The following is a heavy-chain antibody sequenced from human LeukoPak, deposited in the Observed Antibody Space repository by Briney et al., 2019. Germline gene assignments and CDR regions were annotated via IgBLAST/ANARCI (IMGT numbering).Heavy chain of an antibody. D-gene: IGHD3-22*01. CDR1: GGTSSSYA. Sequence: ASVKVSCKASGGTSSSYAISWVRQAPGQGLEWMGRIIPIFGTANYAQKFQGRVTITTDESTSTAYMELSSLRSEDTAVYYCAREDYYDSSGYSPYNWFDPWGQGTLVTVSS. CDR3: AREDYYDSSGYSPYNWFDP. J-gene: IGHJ5*02. V-gene: IGHV1-69*05. CDR2: IIPIFGTA.